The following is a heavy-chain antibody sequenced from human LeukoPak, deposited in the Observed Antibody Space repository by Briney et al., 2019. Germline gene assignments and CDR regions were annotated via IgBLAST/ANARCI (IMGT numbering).Heavy chain of an antibody. CDR1: GFTFSSYG. D-gene: IGHD5-12*01. Sequence: GGSLRLSCAASGFTFSSYGMHWVRQAPGKGLEWVAFIRYDGSNKYYADSVKGRFTISRDNSKNTLYLQMNSLRAEDTAMYYCAKDRREEYSGYDLCDYWGQGTLVTVSS. CDR3: AKDRREEYSGYDLCDY. V-gene: IGHV3-30*02. J-gene: IGHJ4*02. CDR2: IRYDGSNK.